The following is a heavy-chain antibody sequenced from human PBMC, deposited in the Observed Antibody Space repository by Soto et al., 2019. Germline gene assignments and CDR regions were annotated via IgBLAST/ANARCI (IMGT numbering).Heavy chain of an antibody. CDR3: SRERLAVERPY. J-gene: IGHJ4*02. CDR1: GFTFGNYS. D-gene: IGHD6-19*01. V-gene: IGHV3-30-3*01. Sequence: GGSLRLSCAASGFTFGNYSMPWVRQAPGKGLEWVAVISYVGSNKYYADSVKGRFTISRDNSKNTLYLQMNSLRAEDTAVYYCSRERLAVERPYWGPGTLVTVSS. CDR2: ISYVGSNK.